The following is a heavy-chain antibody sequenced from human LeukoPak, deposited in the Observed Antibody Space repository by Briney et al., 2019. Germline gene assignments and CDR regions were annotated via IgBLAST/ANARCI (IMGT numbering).Heavy chain of an antibody. D-gene: IGHD4-23*01. V-gene: IGHV3-23*01. Sequence: SWVRRAPGKGLEWVSGISVSSGTTYYADSVKGRFAISRDNSKNTVSVQMNSLRAEDTAVYYCAKSWQMATVVTPFDYWGQGTLVTVSS. CDR2: ISVSSGTT. J-gene: IGHJ4*02. CDR3: AKSWQMATVVTPFDY.